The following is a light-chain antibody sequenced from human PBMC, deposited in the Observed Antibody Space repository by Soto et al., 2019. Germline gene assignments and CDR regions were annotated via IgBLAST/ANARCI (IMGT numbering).Light chain of an antibody. Sequence: DIQMTQSPSTLSASVGDRVTITCRASQSISSWLSWYQQKPGKAPKLLSYQASYLESGVPSRFSGSGSGTEFTLIISSLQADAFATYYCQQYNIYSPWNPLGGGTKVEIK. CDR2: QAS. J-gene: IGKJ4*02. V-gene: IGKV1-5*03. CDR1: QSISSW. CDR3: QQYNIYSPWNP.